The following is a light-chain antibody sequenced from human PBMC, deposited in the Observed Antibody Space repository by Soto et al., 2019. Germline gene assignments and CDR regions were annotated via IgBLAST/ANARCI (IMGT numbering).Light chain of an antibody. J-gene: IGKJ2*01. Sequence: EIVLTQSPATLSLSPGERATLCCWASQTVSTYLAWYQQKPGQAPRLLIYDISNRATGIPARFSGSGSGTDFTLTISSLEAEDFAVYYCQQRKNWPPTFGQGTKLEI. V-gene: IGKV3-11*01. CDR2: DIS. CDR1: QTVSTY. CDR3: QQRKNWPPT.